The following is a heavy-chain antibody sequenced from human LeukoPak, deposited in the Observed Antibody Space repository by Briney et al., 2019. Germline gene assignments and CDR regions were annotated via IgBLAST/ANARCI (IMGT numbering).Heavy chain of an antibody. CDR1: GFTFSSYG. D-gene: IGHD3-10*01. CDR2: IWYDGSNK. V-gene: IGHV3-33*01. Sequence: RTSLRLSCAASGFTFSSYGMYWVRQAPGKGLEWVAVIWYDGSNKYYADSVKGRFTISRDNSKNMLYLQMNSLRAEDTAMYYCARGEYDDAFDIWGQGTMVTVSS. J-gene: IGHJ3*02. CDR3: ARGEYDDAFDI.